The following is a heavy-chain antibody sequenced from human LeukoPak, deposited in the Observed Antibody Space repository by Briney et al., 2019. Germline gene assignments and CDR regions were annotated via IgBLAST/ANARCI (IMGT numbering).Heavy chain of an antibody. CDR1: NGDINNYY. D-gene: IGHD2-2*01. V-gene: IGHV4-59*01. CDR2: IYYRGST. Sequence: SETLSLTCTVSNGDINNYYWSWVRHPPGKGLEWIGYIYYRGSTKYNPSLKSRVTISIDTSNDQVSLRLTSVTAADTAVYYCARSESGVQYFQHYFYIDAWGKGTTVTVSS. CDR3: ARSESGVQYFQHYFYIDA. J-gene: IGHJ6*03.